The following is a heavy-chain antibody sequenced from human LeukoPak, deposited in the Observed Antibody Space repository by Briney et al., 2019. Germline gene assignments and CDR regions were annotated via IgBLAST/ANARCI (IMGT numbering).Heavy chain of an antibody. CDR2: IYYSGGT. D-gene: IGHD1-26*01. J-gene: IGHJ4*02. Sequence: SETLSLTCTVSGGSISSSSYYWGWIRQPPGKGLEWIGSIYYSGGTYYNPSLKSRVTISVDTSKNQFSLKLSSVTAADTAVYYCARPIVGAPDYWGQGTLVTVSS. CDR3: ARPIVGAPDY. CDR1: GGSISSSSYY. V-gene: IGHV4-39*01.